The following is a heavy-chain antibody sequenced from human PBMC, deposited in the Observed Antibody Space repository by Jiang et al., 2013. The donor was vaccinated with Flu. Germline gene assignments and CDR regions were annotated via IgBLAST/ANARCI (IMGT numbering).Heavy chain of an antibody. V-gene: IGHV6-1*01. J-gene: IGHJ3*02. CDR3: ARGRSRGFDI. CDR2: TFYRSKWCN. CDR1: GDSVSSNSVA. Sequence: SQTLSLTCAISGDSVSSNSVAWNWIRQSPSRGLEWLGRTFYRSKWCNDYAVSVKSRTTINPDTSQNQFSLQLNSVTLEDTAVYYCARGRSRGFDIWGQGTMVTVSS.